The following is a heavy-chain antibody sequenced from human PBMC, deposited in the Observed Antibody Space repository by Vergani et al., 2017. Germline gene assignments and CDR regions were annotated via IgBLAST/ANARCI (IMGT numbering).Heavy chain of an antibody. V-gene: IGHV3-11*01. CDR2: ISSSGSTI. J-gene: IGHJ5*02. Sequence: QVQLVESGGGLVKPGGSLRLSCAASGFTFSDYYMSWIRQAPGKGLEWVSYISSSGSTIYYADSVKGRFTISRDNAKNSLYLQMNSLRAEDTALYYCAKDMYYYGSGSYPRWFDPWGQGTLVTVSS. CDR3: AKDMYYYGSGSYPRWFDP. CDR1: GFTFSDYY. D-gene: IGHD3-10*01.